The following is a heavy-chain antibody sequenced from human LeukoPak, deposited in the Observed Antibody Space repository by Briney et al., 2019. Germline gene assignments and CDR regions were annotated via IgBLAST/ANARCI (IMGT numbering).Heavy chain of an antibody. Sequence: RPSETLTLTCTVSGGSISSYYWSWIRQPPGKGLEWIGYIYYSGSTNYNPSLKSRVTISVDTSTSQFSLKLSSVTAADTGVYYCAREGIAAAGTAGSYFYDGGQGTLVTVSS. V-gene: IGHV4-59*01. J-gene: IGHJ4*02. CDR1: GGSISSYY. D-gene: IGHD6-13*01. CDR3: AREGIAAAGTAGSYFYD. CDR2: IYYSGST.